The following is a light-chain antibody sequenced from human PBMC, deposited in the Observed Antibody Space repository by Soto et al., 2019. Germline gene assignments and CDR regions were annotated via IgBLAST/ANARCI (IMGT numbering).Light chain of an antibody. CDR2: GNR. J-gene: IGLJ1*01. V-gene: IGLV1-40*01. CDR1: NSNLGAGYD. CDR3: QSYDSSLSGRYV. Sequence: QSVLTQPPSVSGAPGQRVTISCTGNNSNLGAGYDVHWYQQLPGAAPKLVIFGNRNRPSGVPERFSGSKSGTSASLAITGLQAEDEADYYCQSYDSSLSGRYVFGTGTKLTVL.